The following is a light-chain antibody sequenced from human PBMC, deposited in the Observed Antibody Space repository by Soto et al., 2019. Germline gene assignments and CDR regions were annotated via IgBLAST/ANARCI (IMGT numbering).Light chain of an antibody. Sequence: QSVLTQPPSASGPPGQRVTISCSGSTSNVASNVVNWYQHFPASAPKLLIYRDDLRPSWVPDRFSASKCGTSASLAISGLQFEDEADYYCASWDDVLYGQVFGGGTKVTVL. CDR3: ASWDDVLYGQV. J-gene: IGLJ3*02. V-gene: IGLV1-44*01. CDR2: RDD. CDR1: TSNVASNV.